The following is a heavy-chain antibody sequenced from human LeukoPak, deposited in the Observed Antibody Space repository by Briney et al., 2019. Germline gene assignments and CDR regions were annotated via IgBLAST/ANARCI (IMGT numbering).Heavy chain of an antibody. V-gene: IGHV4-39*07. CDR1: GGSIISSSCY. CDR2: VDYSGST. CDR3: ARDLDDSSGYSNY. Sequence: SETLSLTCSVSGGSIISSSCYWGWIRLPPGKGLEWIGSVDYSGSTWYNPSLESRVTMSVDTSKSHFSLRLGSVTAADTAVYYCARDLDDSSGYSNYWGQGTLVTVSS. D-gene: IGHD3-22*01. J-gene: IGHJ4*02.